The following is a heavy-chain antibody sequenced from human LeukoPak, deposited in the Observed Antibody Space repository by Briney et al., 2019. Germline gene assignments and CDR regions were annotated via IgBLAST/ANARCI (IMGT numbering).Heavy chain of an antibody. CDR2: ANPTSGRT. CDR3: AREATSGSCYFDY. Sequence: GASVKVSCKASCYTFTASYLHWVRQAPGLGLEWMGMANPTSGRTNYAQKFRGRVTMTRDTSTSTVYMELTSLRSEDTAVYYCAREATSGSCYFDYWGLGTLVTVSS. V-gene: IGHV1-46*01. D-gene: IGHD1-26*01. J-gene: IGHJ4*02. CDR1: CYTFTASY.